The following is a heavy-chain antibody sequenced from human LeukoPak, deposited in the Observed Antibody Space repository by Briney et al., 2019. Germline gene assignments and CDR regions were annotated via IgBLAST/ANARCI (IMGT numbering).Heavy chain of an antibody. V-gene: IGHV3-11*01. CDR3: ARDFEYSSTLLENYYYGMDV. Sequence: GGSLRLSCAASGFTFSDYYMSRIRQAPGKGLEWVSYISSSGSTIYYADSVKGRFTISRDNAKNSLYLQMNSLRAEDTAVYYCARDFEYSSTLLENYYYGMDVWGQGTTVTVSS. D-gene: IGHD6-6*01. CDR2: ISSSGSTI. J-gene: IGHJ6*02. CDR1: GFTFSDYY.